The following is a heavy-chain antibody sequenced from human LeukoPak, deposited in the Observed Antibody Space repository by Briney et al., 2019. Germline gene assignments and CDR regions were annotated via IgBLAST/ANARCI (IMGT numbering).Heavy chain of an antibody. Sequence: SETLSLTCTVSGGSISGYYWSWIRQPPGKGLEWIGFISYSGGANYNPSLKSRVTISVDTSKNQFSLKLNSVTAADTAVYYCARHGGSYTFDYWGQGTLVTVSS. V-gene: IGHV4-59*08. CDR2: ISYSGGA. D-gene: IGHD1-26*01. CDR1: GGSISGYY. J-gene: IGHJ4*02. CDR3: ARHGGSYTFDY.